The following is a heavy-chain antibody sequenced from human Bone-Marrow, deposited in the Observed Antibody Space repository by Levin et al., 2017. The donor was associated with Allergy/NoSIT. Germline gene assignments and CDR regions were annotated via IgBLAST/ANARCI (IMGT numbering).Heavy chain of an antibody. CDR1: GFPFSRYW. D-gene: IGHD3-22*01. J-gene: IGHJ4*02. CDR3: VRGDAYYNESSGYRY. V-gene: IGHV3-74*01. Sequence: GAVSGFPFSRYWMHWVRQAPGKGGGGNTGRKREGRRRNDWEYEKYLFPISRDNAKNTLYLQMNSLRAEDTAVYYCVRGDAYYNESSGYRYWGQGTLVTVSS. CDR2: RKREGRRR.